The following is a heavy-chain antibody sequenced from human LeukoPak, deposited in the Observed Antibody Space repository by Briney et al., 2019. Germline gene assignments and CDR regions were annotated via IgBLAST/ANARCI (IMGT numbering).Heavy chain of an antibody. D-gene: IGHD6-13*01. CDR3: ARGPAAAGGYFDY. CDR1: GYSFTSYW. J-gene: IGHJ4*02. CDR2: IYPGDSDT. V-gene: IGHV5-51*01. Sequence: GESLEISCKGSGYSFTSYWIGWVRQLPGKGLEWMGIIYPGDSDTRYSPSFQGQVTISADKSISTAYLQWSSLKASDTAMYYCARGPAAAGGYFDYWGQGTLVTVSS.